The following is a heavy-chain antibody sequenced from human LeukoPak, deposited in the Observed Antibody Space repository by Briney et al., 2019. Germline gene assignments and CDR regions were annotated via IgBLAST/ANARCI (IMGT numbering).Heavy chain of an antibody. CDR3: ARRPGGWQGGEYFDY. CDR1: GGSFSGYY. J-gene: IGHJ4*02. V-gene: IGHV4-34*01. Sequence: SETLSLTCAVYGGSFSGYYWSWIRQPPGKGLEWIGEINHSGSTNYNPSLKSRVTTSVDTSKSQFSLKLSSVTAADTAVYYCARRPGGWQGGEYFDYWGQGTLVTVSS. CDR2: INHSGST. D-gene: IGHD6-19*01.